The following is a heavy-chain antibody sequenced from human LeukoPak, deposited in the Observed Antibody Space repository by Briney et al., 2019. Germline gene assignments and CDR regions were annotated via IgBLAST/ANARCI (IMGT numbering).Heavy chain of an antibody. Sequence: PSETLSLTCTVSGGSISSYYWSWIRQPPGKGLEWIGYIYYSGSTNYNPSLKSRVTISVDTSKNQFSLKLSSVTAADTAVYYCARHGIRMLDYWGQGTLVTVSS. CDR2: IYYSGST. D-gene: IGHD2-8*01. CDR1: GGSISSYY. V-gene: IGHV4-59*08. J-gene: IGHJ4*02. CDR3: ARHGIRMLDY.